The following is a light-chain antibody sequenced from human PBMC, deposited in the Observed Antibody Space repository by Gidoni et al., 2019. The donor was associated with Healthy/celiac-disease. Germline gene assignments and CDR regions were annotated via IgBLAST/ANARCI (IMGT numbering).Light chain of an antibody. V-gene: IGKV3-11*01. J-gene: IGKJ4*01. Sequence: EIVLTQSPATLSLSPGESATLSCRASQSVSSYLAWYQQKPGQAPRLLIYDASNRATGIPARFSGSGSGTDFTLTISSLEPEDFAVYYCQQRSNWPPKLTFGGGTKVEIK. CDR2: DAS. CDR1: QSVSSY. CDR3: QQRSNWPPKLT.